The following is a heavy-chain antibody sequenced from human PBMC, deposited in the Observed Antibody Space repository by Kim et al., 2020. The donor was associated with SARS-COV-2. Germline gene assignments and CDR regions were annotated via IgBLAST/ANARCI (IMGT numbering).Heavy chain of an antibody. CDR3: ATARALGYYYVY. D-gene: IGHD3-22*01. Sequence: ASVKVSCKVSGYTLTELSMHWVRQAPGKGLEWMGGFDPEDGETIYAQKFQGRVTMTEDTSTDTAYMELSSLRSEDTAVYYCATARALGYYYVYWGQGTLVTVSS. CDR2: FDPEDGET. V-gene: IGHV1-24*01. J-gene: IGHJ4*02. CDR1: GYTLTELS.